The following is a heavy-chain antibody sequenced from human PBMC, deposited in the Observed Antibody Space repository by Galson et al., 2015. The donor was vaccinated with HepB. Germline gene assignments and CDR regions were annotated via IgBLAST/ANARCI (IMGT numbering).Heavy chain of an antibody. Sequence: CAISGDSVSSTSAAWNWIRQSPSRGLEWLGRTYYRSKWYNDYAVFVKSRITINPDTSKNQFSLKLNTVTAVDTSVFYCARFARTTVGAPGFDYWGQGTLVTVSS. J-gene: IGHJ4*02. V-gene: IGHV6-1*01. CDR3: ARFARTTVGAPGFDY. CDR1: GDSVSSTSAA. D-gene: IGHD4-23*01. CDR2: TYYRSKWYN.